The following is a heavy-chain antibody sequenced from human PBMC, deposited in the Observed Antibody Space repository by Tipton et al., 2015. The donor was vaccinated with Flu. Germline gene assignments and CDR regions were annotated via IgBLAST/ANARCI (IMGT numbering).Heavy chain of an antibody. CDR1: GYSIRSGHF. CDR3: ARDLAGQEAALDY. Sequence: TLSLTCAVSGYSIRSGHFWGWIRQPPGKGLEWIGSVFHSGNTYFNPSLKSRVTISVNTSKNQFSLKLSSVTASDTAVYYCARDLAGQEAALDYWGQGIQVTVSS. CDR2: VFHSGNT. J-gene: IGHJ4*02. V-gene: IGHV4-38-2*02. D-gene: IGHD6-25*01.